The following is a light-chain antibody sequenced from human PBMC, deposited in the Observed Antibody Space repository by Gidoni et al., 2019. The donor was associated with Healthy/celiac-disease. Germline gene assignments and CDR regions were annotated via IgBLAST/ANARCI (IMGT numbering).Light chain of an antibody. CDR3: QQYGSSPLT. Sequence: IVLPQSPGTLSLSPGERATLSCRASHSVSSSYFAWSQQKPGPAPRLLIYGASSRATGIPDRLSGSGSGTDFTLTISRLEPEDFAVYYCQQYGSSPLTFGGGTKVEIK. J-gene: IGKJ4*01. CDR2: GAS. V-gene: IGKV3-20*01. CDR1: HSVSSSY.